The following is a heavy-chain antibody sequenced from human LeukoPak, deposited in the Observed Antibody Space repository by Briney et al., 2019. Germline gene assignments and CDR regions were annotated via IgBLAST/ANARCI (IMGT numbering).Heavy chain of an antibody. D-gene: IGHD2-15*01. CDR2: VYPGDSHT. CDR3: VRTPTCSSGSCYPNWFDS. CDR1: GYSFTSYW. J-gene: IGHJ5*01. V-gene: IGHV5-51*01. Sequence: GESLKISCKGSGYSFTSYWIAWVRHMPGKGLDWMAIVYPGDSHTKYNPSFQGQVTISADKSSSTAYLQWISLRASDTAIYYCVRTPTCSSGSCYPNWFDSWGQGTLVTVSS.